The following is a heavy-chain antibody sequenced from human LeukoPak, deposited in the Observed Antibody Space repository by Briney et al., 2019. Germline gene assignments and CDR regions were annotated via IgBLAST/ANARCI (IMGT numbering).Heavy chain of an antibody. CDR1: GFTFSRYA. CDR2: ISYDGSNK. J-gene: IGHJ4*02. Sequence: PGRSLRLSCAASGFTFSRYAMHWVRQAPGKGLEWVAVISYDGSNKYYADSVKGRFTISRDNAKNSLYLQMNSLRAEDTAVYYCARGRGCSSMSCYPDYWGQGTLVTVSS. CDR3: ARGRGCSSMSCYPDY. D-gene: IGHD2-2*01. V-gene: IGHV3-30-3*01.